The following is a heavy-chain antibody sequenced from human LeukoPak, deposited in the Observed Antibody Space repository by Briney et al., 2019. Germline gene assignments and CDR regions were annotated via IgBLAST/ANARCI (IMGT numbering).Heavy chain of an antibody. D-gene: IGHD5-18*01. V-gene: IGHV3-30*18. CDR1: GFTFSSYG. Sequence: GRSLRLSCAASGFTFSSYGMHWVRQAPGKGLEWVAVISYDGSNKYYADSVKGRFTISRDNSKNTLYLQMSSLRAEDTAVYCAKDRRIQLWLGFDYWGQGTLVTVSS. J-gene: IGHJ4*02. CDR2: ISYDGSNK. CDR3: AKDRRIQLWLGFDY.